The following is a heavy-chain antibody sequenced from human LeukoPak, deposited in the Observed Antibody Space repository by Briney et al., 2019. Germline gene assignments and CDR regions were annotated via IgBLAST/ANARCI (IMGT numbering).Heavy chain of an antibody. CDR3: AREGDYGPAGDV. Sequence: PGGSLRLSCAASGFTFSSYAMSWVRQAPGKGLEWVSYISSSGSTIYYADSVKGRFTISRDNAKNSLYLQMNSLRAEDTAVYYCAREGDYGPAGDVWGKGTTVTVSS. D-gene: IGHD4-17*01. V-gene: IGHV3-48*03. CDR1: GFTFSSYA. J-gene: IGHJ6*04. CDR2: ISSSGSTI.